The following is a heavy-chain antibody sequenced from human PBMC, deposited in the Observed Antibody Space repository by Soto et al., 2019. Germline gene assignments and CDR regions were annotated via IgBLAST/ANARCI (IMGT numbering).Heavy chain of an antibody. V-gene: IGHV1-69*13. Sequence: SVKVSCKASGGTFSRYGISWVRQAPGQGLEWMGGINPLFGTTNYVQKFQGRVTITADESTRTASMELSSLRSDDTAIYYCATGRLRGFDPWGQGTLVTVSS. J-gene: IGHJ5*02. D-gene: IGHD2-15*01. CDR3: ATGRLRGFDP. CDR2: INPLFGTT. CDR1: GGTFSRYG.